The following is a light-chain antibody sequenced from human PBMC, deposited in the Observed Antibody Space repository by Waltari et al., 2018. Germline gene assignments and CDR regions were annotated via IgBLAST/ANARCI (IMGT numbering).Light chain of an antibody. CDR3: SSYTGSSTLV. CDR2: EVS. Sequence: QSALTQPASVSGSPGQSITFSCTGTSSDVGGFNYVAWYQQHPGNAPKLIIYEVSNRPSGVSNRFSGSKSGNTASLTISGLQAEDEADYYCSSYTGSSTLVFGGGTKLTVL. J-gene: IGLJ2*01. V-gene: IGLV2-14*01. CDR1: SSDVGGFNY.